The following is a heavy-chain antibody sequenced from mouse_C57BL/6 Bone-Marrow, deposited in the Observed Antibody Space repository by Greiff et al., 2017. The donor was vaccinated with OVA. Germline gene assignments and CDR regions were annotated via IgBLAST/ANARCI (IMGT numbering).Heavy chain of an antibody. Sequence: EVKVVESEGGLVQPGSSMKLSCTASGFTFSDYYMAWVRQVPEKGLEWVANINYDGSSTYYLDYLKSRFIISRDNAKNILYLQMSSLKSEDTATYYCARSSMVTFFDYWGQGTTLTVSS. CDR2: INYDGSST. J-gene: IGHJ2*01. CDR1: GFTFSDYY. D-gene: IGHD2-2*01. CDR3: ARSSMVTFFDY. V-gene: IGHV5-16*01.